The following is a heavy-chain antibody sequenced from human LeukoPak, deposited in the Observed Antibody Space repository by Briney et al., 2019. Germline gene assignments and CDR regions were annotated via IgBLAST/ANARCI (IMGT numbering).Heavy chain of an antibody. Sequence: GASVKVSCKASGGTFSSYAISWVRQAPGQGREWMGGIIPIFGTANYAQKFQGRVTITTDESTSTAYMELSSLRSEDTAVYYCARGQGFCSGGSCNYDAFDIWGQGTTVTVSS. CDR3: ARGQGFCSGGSCNYDAFDI. CDR2: IIPIFGTA. D-gene: IGHD2-15*01. CDR1: GGTFSSYA. J-gene: IGHJ3*02. V-gene: IGHV1-69*05.